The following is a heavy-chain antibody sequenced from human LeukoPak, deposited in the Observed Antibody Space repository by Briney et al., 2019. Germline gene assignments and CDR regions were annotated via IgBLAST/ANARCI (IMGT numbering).Heavy chain of an antibody. Sequence: ASVKVSCKASGGTFTSYAISWVRQAPGQGPEWMGVISPSGGSTTYAQKFQGRVTLTRDMSTSTDYLELSSLRSEDTAVYYCARDNSVRDEAWWFNPWGQGTLVTVSS. CDR1: GGTFTSYA. V-gene: IGHV1-46*01. D-gene: IGHD5-24*01. CDR3: ARDNSVRDEAWWFNP. CDR2: ISPSGGST. J-gene: IGHJ5*02.